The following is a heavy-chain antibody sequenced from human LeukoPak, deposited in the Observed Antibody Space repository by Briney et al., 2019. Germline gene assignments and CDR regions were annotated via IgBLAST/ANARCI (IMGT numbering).Heavy chain of an antibody. CDR3: ARVDYDFWSGYSEIYYMDV. Sequence: NPGGSLRLSCAASGLTFSSYSMNWVRQAPGKGLEWVSSISSSSSYIYYADSVKGRFTISRDNAKNSLYLQMNSLRAEDTAVYYCARVDYDFWSGYSEIYYMDVWGKGTTVTVSS. J-gene: IGHJ6*03. V-gene: IGHV3-21*01. CDR2: ISSSSSYI. D-gene: IGHD3-3*01. CDR1: GLTFSSYS.